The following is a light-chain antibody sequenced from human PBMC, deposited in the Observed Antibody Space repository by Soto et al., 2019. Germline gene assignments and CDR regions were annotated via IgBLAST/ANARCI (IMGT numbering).Light chain of an antibody. CDR3: CSYAGITTYYV. CDR2: GGT. V-gene: IGLV2-23*01. CDR1: SSDFGSYNY. Sequence: QSVLTQPASVSGSPGQSITISCTGTSSDFGSYNYVSWYQQHPGEAPKLMIYGGTKRPSGVSNRFSGSKSGNTASLTISGLQAEDEADYYCCSYAGITTYYVFGTGTKVTV. J-gene: IGLJ1*01.